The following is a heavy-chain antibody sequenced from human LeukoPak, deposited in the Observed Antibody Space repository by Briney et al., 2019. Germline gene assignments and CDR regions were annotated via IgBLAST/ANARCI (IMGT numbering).Heavy chain of an antibody. D-gene: IGHD3-10*01. J-gene: IGHJ4*02. Sequence: TLSLTCAVSGGSFSGYYWSWIRQPPGKGLEWSGEINHSGSTNYNPSLKSRVTISVDTSKSQFSLTLTSVTAADTAAYYCARASRGHDYWGQGTLVTVSS. V-gene: IGHV4-34*01. CDR2: INHSGST. CDR1: GGSFSGYY. CDR3: ARASRGHDY.